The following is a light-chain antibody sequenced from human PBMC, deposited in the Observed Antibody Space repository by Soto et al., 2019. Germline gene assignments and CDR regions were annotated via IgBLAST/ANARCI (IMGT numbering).Light chain of an antibody. CDR1: QSVSNY. Sequence: DSVTITCRASQSVSNYLQWYQQKSGHAPKLLVYAASSLHSGVPSRFSGSGSGTDFTLTISSLQPEDFATYYCLQTYTSLTWTFGQGTKVDIK. V-gene: IGKV1-39*01. CDR2: AAS. CDR3: LQTYTSLTWT. J-gene: IGKJ1*01.